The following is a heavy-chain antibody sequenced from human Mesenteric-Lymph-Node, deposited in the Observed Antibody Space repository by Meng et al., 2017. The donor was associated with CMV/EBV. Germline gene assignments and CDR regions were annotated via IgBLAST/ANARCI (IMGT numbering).Heavy chain of an antibody. V-gene: IGHV1-69*01. D-gene: IGHD5-18*01. CDR2: LTPMFGIA. Sequence: KASGGTFNTHAISWLRQAPGQGLEWMGVLTPMFGIANYAQKFQGRVTLSADESTSTAYMDVSSLRSEDTAVYYCARGGTPQYSGVDPWGQGTLVTVSS. J-gene: IGHJ5*02. CDR3: ARGGTPQYSGVDP. CDR1: GGTFNTHA.